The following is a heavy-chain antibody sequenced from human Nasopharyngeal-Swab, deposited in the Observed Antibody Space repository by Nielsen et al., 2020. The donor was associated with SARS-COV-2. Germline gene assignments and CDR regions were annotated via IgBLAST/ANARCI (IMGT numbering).Heavy chain of an antibody. CDR2: IYYSGST. J-gene: IGHJ4*02. D-gene: IGHD3-3*01. V-gene: IGHV4-39*01. CDR1: GGSIRSSSYY. Sequence: TLSLTCSVPGGSIRSSSYYWGWIRQPPGKGLEWIGSIYYSGSTYYNPSLKSRVTISVDTSKNQFSLKLSSVTAADTAVYYCASVEATDGPIYYFDYWGQGTLVTVSS. CDR3: ASVEATDGPIYYFDY.